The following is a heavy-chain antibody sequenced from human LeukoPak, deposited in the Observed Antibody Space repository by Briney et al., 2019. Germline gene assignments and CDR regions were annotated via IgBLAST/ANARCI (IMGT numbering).Heavy chain of an antibody. CDR2: IWSDGSDK. D-gene: IGHD4-11*01. Sequence: PGGSQRLSCAASGFTFSHYGMHWVRQAPGAGLEWVAVIWSDGSDKYYAKSVKGRFTISRDNSKNSLSLQMNSLRAEDTAVYYCVKDAQRGFDYSNSLQNWGQGILVTVSS. V-gene: IGHV3-33*06. CDR3: VKDAQRGFDYSNSLQN. J-gene: IGHJ1*01. CDR1: GFTFSHYG.